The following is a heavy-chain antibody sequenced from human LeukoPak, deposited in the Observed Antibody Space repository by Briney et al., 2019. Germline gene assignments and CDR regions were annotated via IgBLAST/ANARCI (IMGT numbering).Heavy chain of an antibody. J-gene: IGHJ4*02. CDR2: IKQDGSEK. V-gene: IGHV3-7*01. Sequence: GGSLRLSCVASGFTFTNHWMSWVRQAPGKGLEWVAHIKQDGSEKYYVDSVKGRFTISRDNAENSLYLQMNSLRAGDTAVYYCARSYSTSSKIFDYWGQGTLVTVSS. D-gene: IGHD6-6*01. CDR3: ARSYSTSSKIFDY. CDR1: GFTFTNHW.